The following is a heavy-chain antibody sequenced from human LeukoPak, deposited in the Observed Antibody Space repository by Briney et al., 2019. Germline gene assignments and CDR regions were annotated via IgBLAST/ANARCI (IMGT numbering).Heavy chain of an antibody. CDR2: ISSHGGIT. J-gene: IGHJ3*01. V-gene: IGHV3-64D*06. CDR1: GFTFNSYA. D-gene: IGHD2-2*01. CDR3: VKDRGPSSDAFDL. Sequence: GGSLRLSCAASGFTFNSYAMHWVRQAPGKGLEYVSGISSHGGITYYADSVKGRFTISRDNSKNTLYLQMSSLRAEDTAVYYCVKDRGPSSDAFDLWGQGTMVTVSS.